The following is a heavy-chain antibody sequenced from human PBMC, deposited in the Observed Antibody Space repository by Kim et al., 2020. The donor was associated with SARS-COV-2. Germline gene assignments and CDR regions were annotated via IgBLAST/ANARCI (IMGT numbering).Heavy chain of an antibody. CDR3: AQGGYSGRWYGLDF. CDR1: GFTFSSYG. Sequence: GGSLRLACAASGFTFSSYGTHWVRQAPGKGLEWVAVIWYDGSNKDYADSVKGRFSISRDNSKNTLYLQMNSLRAEDTALYYCAQGGYSGRWYGLDFWGQGPLVTVSS. J-gene: IGHJ4*02. V-gene: IGHV3-33*06. CDR2: IWYDGSNK. D-gene: IGHD6-13*01.